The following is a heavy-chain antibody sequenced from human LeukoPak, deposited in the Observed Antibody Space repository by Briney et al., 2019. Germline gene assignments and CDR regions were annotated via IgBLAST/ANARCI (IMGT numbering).Heavy chain of an antibody. V-gene: IGHV4-61*02. CDR1: GGSISSGSYY. D-gene: IGHD2-2*01. Sequence: SETLSLTCTVSGGSISSGSYYWSWIRQPAGKGLEWIGRIYTSGSTNYNPSLKSRVTISVDTSKNQFSLKLSSVTAADTAVYYCARGDIVVVPAALDYWGQGTLVTVSS. J-gene: IGHJ4*02. CDR3: ARGDIVVVPAALDY. CDR2: IYTSGST.